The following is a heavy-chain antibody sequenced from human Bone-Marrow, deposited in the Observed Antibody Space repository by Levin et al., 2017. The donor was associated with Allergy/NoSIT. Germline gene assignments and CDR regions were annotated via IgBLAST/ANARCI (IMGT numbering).Heavy chain of an antibody. CDR3: ATGMPVAGAASYYDDMDV. J-gene: IGHJ6*02. Sequence: GGSLRLSCAASGLTFSSYAMHWVRQAPGKGLEWVAVIAYDGSNKYYADSVKGRFTISRDNSKNTLSLQMDNLRIEDTAVYNCATGMPVAGAASYYDDMDVWGQGTTVAVSS. CDR1: GLTFSSYA. V-gene: IGHV3-30*04. D-gene: IGHD6-19*01. CDR2: IAYDGSNK.